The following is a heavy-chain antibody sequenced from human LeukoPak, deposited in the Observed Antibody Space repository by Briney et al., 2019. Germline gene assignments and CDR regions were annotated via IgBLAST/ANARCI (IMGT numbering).Heavy chain of an antibody. CDR1: GGSISSYY. Sequence: RSETLSLTCTVSGGSISSYYWSWLRQPPGKGLEGIGYTYFSASTHHNPSLTRRFTISVGTSKTQFSLRLSSVTAADTAVYYCARAEWVAAAVGWFDPWGQGTLVTVSS. V-gene: IGHV4-59*01. CDR3: ARAEWVAAAVGWFDP. J-gene: IGHJ5*02. D-gene: IGHD6-13*01. CDR2: TYFSAST.